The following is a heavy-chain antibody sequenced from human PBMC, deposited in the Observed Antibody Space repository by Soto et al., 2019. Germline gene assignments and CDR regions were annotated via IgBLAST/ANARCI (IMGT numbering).Heavy chain of an antibody. D-gene: IGHD2-2*03. CDR2: ISAYNGNT. J-gene: IGHJ6*02. V-gene: IGHV1-18*04. Sequence: ASVKVSCKASGYTFTSYGISWVRQAPGQGLEWMGWISAYNGNTNYAQKLQGRVTMTTDTSTSTAYMELRSLRSDDTAVYSCARVGIVVVPANYGMDVWGQGTTVTVS. CDR3: ARVGIVVVPANYGMDV. CDR1: GYTFTSYG.